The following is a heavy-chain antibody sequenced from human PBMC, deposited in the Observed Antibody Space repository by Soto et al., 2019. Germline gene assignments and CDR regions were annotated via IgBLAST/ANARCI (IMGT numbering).Heavy chain of an antibody. Sequence: GASLKISCKGSGYSFTSYWIGWVRQMPGKGLEWMGIIYPGDSDTRYSPSFQGQVTISADKSISTAYLQWSTVKASDTAMYYCAGVRIGCSYYHHCRCVWGRGSTGSVSS. CDR1: GYSFTSYW. CDR3: AGVRIGCSYYHHCRCV. J-gene: IGHJ6*01. CDR2: IYPGDSDT. D-gene: IGHD3-10*01. V-gene: IGHV5-51*01.